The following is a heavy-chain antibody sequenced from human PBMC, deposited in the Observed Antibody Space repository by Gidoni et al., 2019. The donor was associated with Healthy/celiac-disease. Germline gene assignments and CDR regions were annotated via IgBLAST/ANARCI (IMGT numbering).Heavy chain of an antibody. CDR3: AKVLVVVPAVPYYYYGMDV. CDR1: GFTFSSYG. CDR2: ISYDGSNK. Sequence: QVQLVESGGGVVQPGRSLRLSCAASGFTFSSYGMHWVRQAPGKGPEWVAVISYDGSNKYYADSVKGRFTISRDNSKNTLYLQMNSLRAEDTAVYYCAKVLVVVPAVPYYYYGMDVWGQGTTVTVSS. V-gene: IGHV3-30*18. J-gene: IGHJ6*02. D-gene: IGHD2-2*01.